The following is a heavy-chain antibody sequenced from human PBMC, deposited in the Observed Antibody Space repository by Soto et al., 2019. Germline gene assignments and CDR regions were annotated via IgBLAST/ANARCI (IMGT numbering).Heavy chain of an antibody. J-gene: IGHJ4*02. V-gene: IGHV3-23*01. CDR1: GLTFGSRA. Sequence: GGSLRLSCVASGLTFGSRAMTWVRQAPGEGLQWVSTITDTGGDAKYADSVRGRFVISRDNSKKTLYLQMTSLTAEDSAMYYCARGSTDSYPGSRIFDFWGRGTLVTVSS. D-gene: IGHD3-10*01. CDR3: ARGSTDSYPGSRIFDF. CDR2: ITDTGGDA.